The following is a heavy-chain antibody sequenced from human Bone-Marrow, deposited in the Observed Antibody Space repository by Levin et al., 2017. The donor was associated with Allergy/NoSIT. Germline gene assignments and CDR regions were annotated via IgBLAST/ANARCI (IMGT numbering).Heavy chain of an antibody. CDR2: IYYDGSA. D-gene: IGHD2/OR15-2a*01. V-gene: IGHV4-39*07. CDR3: AGEPNSPYYYHYGLDV. CDR1: GGSISDDSYY. J-gene: IGHJ6*02. Sequence: SQTLSLTCTVSGGSISDDSYYWAWVRQPPGKGLEWIGSIYYDGSAYYNPSLKTRLTISVDTSKNQFSLRVNSVTAADTAVDYCAGEPNSPYYYHYGLDVWGQGTSVTVSS.